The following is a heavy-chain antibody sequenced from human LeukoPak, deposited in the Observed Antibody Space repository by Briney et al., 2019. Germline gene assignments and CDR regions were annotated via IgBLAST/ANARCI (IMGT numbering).Heavy chain of an antibody. CDR3: VGGIGWQPDY. D-gene: IGHD6-19*01. CDR2: ISQDGREK. V-gene: IGHV3-7*03. J-gene: IGHJ4*02. Sequence: GGSLRLSCAASAGFTFSDYWMNWVRQAPGKGLEWVAIISQDGREKLYVDSVKGRFTISRDNAKSSLYLQIDSLRAEDTGVYYCVGGIGWQPDYRGQGTLVTVSS. CDR1: AGFTFSDYW.